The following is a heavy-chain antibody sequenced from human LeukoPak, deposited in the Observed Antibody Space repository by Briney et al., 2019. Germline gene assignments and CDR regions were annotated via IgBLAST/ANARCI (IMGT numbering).Heavy chain of an antibody. CDR3: ARYLIAAAGTGWFDP. Sequence: GGSLRLSCAASGFTFSSYAMSWVRQAPGKGLEWVSAISGSGGSTYYADSVKGRFTISRDNSKNTLYLQMNSLRAEDTAVYYCARYLIAAAGTGWFDPWGQGTLVTVSS. J-gene: IGHJ5*02. D-gene: IGHD6-13*01. V-gene: IGHV3-23*01. CDR1: GFTFSSYA. CDR2: ISGSGGST.